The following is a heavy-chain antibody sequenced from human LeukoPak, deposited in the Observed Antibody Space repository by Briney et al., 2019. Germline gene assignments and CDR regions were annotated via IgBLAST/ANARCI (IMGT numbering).Heavy chain of an antibody. Sequence: SETLSLTCTVARASMRDYYWRWIRQSPGKGLEWIGYFYLSGTTTYNPSLKNRVTISVDTSNNQFYLQLTSVTAADTPVYYCARHGPISASGLRWFDPWGQGTQVTVSS. J-gene: IGHJ5*02. D-gene: IGHD3-10*01. V-gene: IGHV4-59*08. CDR3: ARHGPISASGLRWFDP. CDR2: FYLSGTT. CDR1: RASMRDYY.